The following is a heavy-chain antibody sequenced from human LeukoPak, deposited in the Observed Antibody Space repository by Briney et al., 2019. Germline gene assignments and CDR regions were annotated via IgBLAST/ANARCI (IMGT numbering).Heavy chain of an antibody. CDR3: AGLRPRYCSSPSCSSYYYDYMDV. V-gene: IGHV1-2*02. J-gene: IGHJ6*03. CDR1: GYTFTGYY. CDR2: INPNSGGT. Sequence: GASVKVSCKASGYTFTGYYMHWVRQAPGQGLEWMGWINPNSGGTNYAQKFQGRVTMTRDTSISTASMELGGLRSDATAGYNWAGLRPRYCSSPSCSSYYYDYMDVWVKGTRVNVS. D-gene: IGHD2-2*01.